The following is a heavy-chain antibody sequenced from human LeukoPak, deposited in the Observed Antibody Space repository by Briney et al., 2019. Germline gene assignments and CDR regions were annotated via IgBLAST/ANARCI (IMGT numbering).Heavy chain of an antibody. CDR2: ISYDGSNK. Sequence: GGSLRLSCAASGFTFSSYAMHWVRQAPGKGLEWVAVISYDGSNKYYADSVKGRFTISRDNSKNTLYLQMNSLRAEDTAVYYCARDNRDPRYFDWSDAFDIWGQGTMVTVSP. CDR1: GFTFSSYA. D-gene: IGHD3-9*01. J-gene: IGHJ3*02. CDR3: ARDNRDPRYFDWSDAFDI. V-gene: IGHV3-30*04.